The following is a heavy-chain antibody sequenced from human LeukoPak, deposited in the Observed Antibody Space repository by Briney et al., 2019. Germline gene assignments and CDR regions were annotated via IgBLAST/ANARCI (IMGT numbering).Heavy chain of an antibody. V-gene: IGHV3-7*01. J-gene: IGHJ4*02. D-gene: IGHD4-11*01. CDR1: GFTFTDYW. CDR2: IKQDGSEK. Sequence: GGSLRLSCAISGFTFTDYWMNWVRQAPGKGLEWVANIKQDGSEKYYVDSVKGRFTISRDNAKNSLYLQMNSLRAEDTAVYYCARDGSNYHYWGQGTLVTVSS. CDR3: ARDGSNYHY.